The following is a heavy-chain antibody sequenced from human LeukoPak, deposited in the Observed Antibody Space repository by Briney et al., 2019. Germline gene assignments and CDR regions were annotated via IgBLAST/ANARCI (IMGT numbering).Heavy chain of an antibody. V-gene: IGHV1-2*02. CDR1: GYTFTGYY. J-gene: IGHJ4*02. Sequence: ASVKVSCKASGYTFTGYYMHWVRQAPGQGLEWMGWINPNSGGTNYAQKFRGRVTMTRDTSISTAYMELSRLRSDDTAVYYCARVHSSGYYYVGDLDYWGQGTLVTVSS. CDR3: ARVHSSGYYYVGDLDY. D-gene: IGHD3-22*01. CDR2: INPNSGGT.